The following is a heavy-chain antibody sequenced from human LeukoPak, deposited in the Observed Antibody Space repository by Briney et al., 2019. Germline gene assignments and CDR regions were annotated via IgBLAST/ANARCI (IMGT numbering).Heavy chain of an antibody. V-gene: IGHV4-59*01. CDR3: ASSRIGYLGY. CDR2: IYYSGST. CDR1: GGSFSGYY. J-gene: IGHJ4*02. D-gene: IGHD2-15*01. Sequence: SETLSLACAVYGGSFSGYYWSWIRQPPGKGLEWIGYIYYSGSTNYNPSLKSRVTISVDTSKNQFSLKLSSVTAADTAVYYCASSRIGYLGYWGQGTLVTVSS.